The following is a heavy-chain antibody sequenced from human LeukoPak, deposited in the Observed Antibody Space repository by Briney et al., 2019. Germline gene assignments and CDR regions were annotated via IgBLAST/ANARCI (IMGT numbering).Heavy chain of an antibody. V-gene: IGHV1-2*02. Sequence: ASVKVSCKASGYTFTGYYMHWVRQAPGQGLEWMGWINPNSGGTNYARKFQGRVTMTRDTSISTAYMELSRLRSDDTAVYYCARVAERNGYCSGGSCYLDYWGQGTLVTVSS. CDR1: GYTFTGYY. D-gene: IGHD2-15*01. J-gene: IGHJ4*02. CDR2: INPNSGGT. CDR3: ARVAERNGYCSGGSCYLDY.